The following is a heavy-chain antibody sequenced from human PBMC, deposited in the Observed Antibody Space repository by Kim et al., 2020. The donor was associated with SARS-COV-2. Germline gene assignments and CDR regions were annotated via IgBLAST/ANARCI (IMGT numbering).Heavy chain of an antibody. CDR3: ARTRTYSNTWEPKKRTFDY. Sequence: SETLSLTCSVSGGSISGQSFYWVWIRQTPGKGLEWIGYIFYDGGTYYTTSLKSRITISVDTSKNQFSLKVTSLTAADTAVYFCARTRTYSNTWEPKKRTFDYWGQGILVPVSS. V-gene: IGHV4-39*07. CDR2: IFYDGGT. CDR1: GGSISGQSFY. D-gene: IGHD6-13*01. J-gene: IGHJ4*02.